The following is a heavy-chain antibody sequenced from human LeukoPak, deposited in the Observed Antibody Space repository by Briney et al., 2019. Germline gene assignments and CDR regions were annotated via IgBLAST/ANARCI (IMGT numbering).Heavy chain of an antibody. CDR2: MNPNSGNT. CDR1: GYTFTSYD. Sequence: ASVKVSCKASGYTFTSYDINWVRQATGQGLEWMGWMNPNSGNTGYAQKFQGRVTITRNTSISTAYMELSSLRSEDTAVYYCARGQRRYRSSPFGYWGQGTLVTVSS. V-gene: IGHV1-8*03. CDR3: ARGQRRYRSSPFGY. J-gene: IGHJ4*02. D-gene: IGHD6-13*01.